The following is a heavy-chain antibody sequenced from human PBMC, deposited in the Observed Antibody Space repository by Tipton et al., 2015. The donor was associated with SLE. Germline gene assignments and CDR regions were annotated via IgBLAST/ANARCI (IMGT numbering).Heavy chain of an antibody. CDR1: GGNFSSYA. J-gene: IGHJ6*02. V-gene: IGHV1-69*01. Sequence: QVQLVQSGAEVKKPGSSVKVSCKASGGNFSSYAISWVRQAPGQGLEWMGGIIPIFGTANYAQKFQGRVTITADESTSTAYMELSSLRSEDTAVYYCARGEITIFGVVIIRDYYYYGMDVWGQGTTVTVSS. CDR2: IIPIFGTA. D-gene: IGHD3-3*01. CDR3: ARGEITIFGVVIIRDYYYYGMDV.